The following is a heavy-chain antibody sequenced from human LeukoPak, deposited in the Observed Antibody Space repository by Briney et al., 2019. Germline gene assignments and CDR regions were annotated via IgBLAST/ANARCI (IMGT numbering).Heavy chain of an antibody. V-gene: IGHV3-21*01. CDR2: ISSSSSYI. Sequence: PGGSLRLSCAASGFTFSSYSMNWVRQAPGKGLEWVSSISSSSSYIYYADSVKGRFTISRDNAKNSLYLQMNSLRAEDTAVYYCAKQTTWIQLWNPFDFWGQGTLVIVSS. CDR3: AKQTTWIQLWNPFDF. J-gene: IGHJ4*02. CDR1: GFTFSSYS. D-gene: IGHD5-18*01.